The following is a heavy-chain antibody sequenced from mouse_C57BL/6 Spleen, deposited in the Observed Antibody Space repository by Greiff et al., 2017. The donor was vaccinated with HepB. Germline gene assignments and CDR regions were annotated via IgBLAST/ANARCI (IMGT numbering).Heavy chain of an antibody. D-gene: IGHD1-1*01. V-gene: IGHV1-80*01. CDR2: IYPGDGDT. CDR3: ARGVLTTVVAFYAMDY. Sequence: QVQLKQSGAELVKPGASVKISCKASGYAFSSYWMNWVKQRPGKGLEWIGQIYPGDGDTNYNGKFKGKATLTADKSSSTAYMQLSSLTSEDSAVYFCARGVLTTVVAFYAMDYWGQGTSVTVSS. J-gene: IGHJ4*01. CDR1: GYAFSSYW.